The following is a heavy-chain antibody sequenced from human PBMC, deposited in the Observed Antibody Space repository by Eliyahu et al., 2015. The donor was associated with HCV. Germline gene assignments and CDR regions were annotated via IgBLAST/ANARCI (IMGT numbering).Heavy chain of an antibody. Sequence: QVQLQQWGAGLLKPSETLSLTCAVYGGSFSDYFWSWXRQSPGXGLEWIGAINHSGGTNYNPSLKXRATISVDTSKKWFSLRMTSVTAADTAVYYCARVFGAAAGDYWGQGTLVTVSS. CDR1: GGSFSDYF. J-gene: IGHJ4*02. CDR3: ARVFGAAAGDY. D-gene: IGHD6-13*01. CDR2: INHSGGT. V-gene: IGHV4-34*01.